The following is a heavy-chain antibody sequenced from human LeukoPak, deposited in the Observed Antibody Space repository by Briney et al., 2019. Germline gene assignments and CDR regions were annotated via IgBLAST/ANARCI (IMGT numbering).Heavy chain of an antibody. CDR1: GFTFSSYW. V-gene: IGHV3-30*02. CDR2: IRYDGSIK. Sequence: GGSLRLSCAASGFTFSSYWMSWVRQAPGKGLEWVAFIRYDGSIKHYADSVKGRVTISRDNSKNTLYLQMNSLRAEDTAVYYCAKGSQYNILTGFIVGAMDDFDHWGQGTLVTVSS. J-gene: IGHJ4*02. D-gene: IGHD3-9*01. CDR3: AKGSQYNILTGFIVGAMDDFDH.